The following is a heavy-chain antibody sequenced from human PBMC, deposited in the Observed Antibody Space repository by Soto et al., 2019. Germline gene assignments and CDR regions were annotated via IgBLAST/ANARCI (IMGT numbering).Heavy chain of an antibody. V-gene: IGHV4-39*01. D-gene: IGHD2-2*01. Sequence: SETLYLPCTVSGYPISSNNYYWVWMPQPPGMGLEWIGGMNYSGNTYYDPSLKSRVTISVDTSKNQFSLMLTSVTAADTAVYYCARHPGYCTGTSCYGYYTMDVWGQGTTVT. CDR3: ARHPGYCTGTSCYGYYTMDV. J-gene: IGHJ6*02. CDR2: MNYSGNT. CDR1: GYPISSNNYY.